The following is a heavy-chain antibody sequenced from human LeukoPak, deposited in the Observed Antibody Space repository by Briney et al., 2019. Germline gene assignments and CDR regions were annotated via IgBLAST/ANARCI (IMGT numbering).Heavy chain of an antibody. CDR2: INPNIGGT. J-gene: IGHJ3*02. V-gene: IGHV1-2*06. Sequence: ASVKVSCKASGYTFTGYYMHCVRQAPGQGLEWMGRINPNIGGTNYAQKFQGRVTMTRDTSISTIYMELSRLRSDDTAVYYCARVGDGLNDAFDIWGQGTMVTVSS. D-gene: IGHD5-24*01. CDR3: ARVGDGLNDAFDI. CDR1: GYTFTGYY.